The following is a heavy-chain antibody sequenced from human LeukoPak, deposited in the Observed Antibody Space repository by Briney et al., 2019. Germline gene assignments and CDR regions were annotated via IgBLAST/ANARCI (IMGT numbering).Heavy chain of an antibody. CDR3: AKDLVRIVVVTAIQGQYYFDY. CDR2: ISGSGGST. Sequence: TGGSLRLSCAASGFTFSSYAMSRVRQAPGKGLEWVSAISGSGGSTYYADSVKGRFTISRDNSKNTLYLQMNSLRAEDTAVYYCAKDLVRIVVVTAIQGQYYFDYWGQGTLVTVSS. D-gene: IGHD2-21*02. CDR1: GFTFSSYA. J-gene: IGHJ4*02. V-gene: IGHV3-23*01.